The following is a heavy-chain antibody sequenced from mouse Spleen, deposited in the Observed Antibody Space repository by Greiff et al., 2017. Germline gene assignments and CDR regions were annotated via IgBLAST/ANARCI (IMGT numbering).Heavy chain of an antibody. CDR3: ARGNPRKVAYFDY. Sequence: VQLQQSGPELVKPGASVKISCKASGYAFSSSWMNWVKQRPGQGLEWIGRIYPGDGDTNYNGKFKGKATLTADKSSSTAYMQLSSLTSVDSAVYFCARGNPRKVAYFDYWGQGTTLTVSS. J-gene: IGHJ2*01. CDR1: GYAFSSSW. V-gene: IGHV1-82*01. CDR2: IYPGDGDT.